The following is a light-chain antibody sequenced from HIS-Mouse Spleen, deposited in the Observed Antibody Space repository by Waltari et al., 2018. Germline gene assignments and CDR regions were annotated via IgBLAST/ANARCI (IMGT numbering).Light chain of an antibody. CDR3: YSTDSSGNHRV. V-gene: IGLV3-10*01. CDR2: EDS. CDR1: ALPKKY. J-gene: IGLJ2*01. Sequence: SYELTQPPSVSVSPGQTARITCSGDALPKKYAYWYKQKSGQAPVLVIYEDSQRPSGIPERFSGSSPGTMATLTISGAQVEDEADYYCYSTDSSGNHRVFGGGTKLTVL.